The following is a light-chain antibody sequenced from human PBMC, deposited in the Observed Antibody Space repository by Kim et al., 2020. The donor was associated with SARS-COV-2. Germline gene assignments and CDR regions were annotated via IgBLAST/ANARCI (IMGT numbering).Light chain of an antibody. CDR2: DVT. CDR1: KTDIGLYNY. V-gene: IGLV2-14*03. CDR3: SSYTISSLFYV. J-gene: IGLJ1*01. Sequence: QSTTNSCTGTKTDIGLYNYVSWYQQYPGKAPKLIIFDVTKRPSGVSSRFSGSKSGNTASLTISGLQAEDEAEYFCSSYTISSLFYVFGSGTKVTVL.